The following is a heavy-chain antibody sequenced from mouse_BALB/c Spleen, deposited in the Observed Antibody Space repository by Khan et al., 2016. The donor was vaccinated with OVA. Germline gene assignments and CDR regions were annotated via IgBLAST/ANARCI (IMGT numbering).Heavy chain of an antibody. D-gene: IGHD1-2*01. CDR1: GYSITSGYG. CDR3: ARTARIKY. CDR2: INYSGST. Sequence: EVQLQESGPGLVKPSQSLSLTCTVTGYSITSGYGWNWIRQFPGNKLEWMGYINYSGSTNYNPSLKSRISITRATSKNQFFLQLNSVTTEDTATYYCARTARIKYWGQGTTLTVSS. J-gene: IGHJ2*01. V-gene: IGHV3-1*02.